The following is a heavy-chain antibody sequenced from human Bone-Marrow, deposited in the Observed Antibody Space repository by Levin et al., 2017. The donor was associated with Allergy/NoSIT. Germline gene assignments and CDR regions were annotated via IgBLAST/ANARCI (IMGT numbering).Heavy chain of an antibody. CDR1: GFTFSNAW. D-gene: IGHD2-15*01. V-gene: IGHV3-15*01. J-gene: IGHJ6*02. CDR3: TTGPGGPGYCPSGGGMDV. CDR2: IKSKTDGGTT. Sequence: GGSLRLSCAASGFTFSNAWMSWVRQAPGKGLEWVGRIKSKTDGGTTDYAAPVKGRFTISRDDSKNTLYLQMNSLKTEDTAVYYCTTGPGGPGYCPSGGGMDVWGQGTTVTVSS.